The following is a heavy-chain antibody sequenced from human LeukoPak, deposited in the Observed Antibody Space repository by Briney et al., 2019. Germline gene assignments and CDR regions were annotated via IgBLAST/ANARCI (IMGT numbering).Heavy chain of an antibody. V-gene: IGHV3-49*03. CDR1: GFTFGGYA. D-gene: IGHD4-17*01. J-gene: IGHJ4*02. CDR3: TRDQAPYGDYVPDY. Sequence: GGSLRLSCTASGFTFGGYAMSWFRQAPGKGLEWVGFIRSKAYGGTTEYAASVKGRFTISRDDSKSIVYLQMNSLKTEDTAVYYCTRDQAPYGDYVPDYWGQGTLVTVSS. CDR2: IRSKAYGGTT.